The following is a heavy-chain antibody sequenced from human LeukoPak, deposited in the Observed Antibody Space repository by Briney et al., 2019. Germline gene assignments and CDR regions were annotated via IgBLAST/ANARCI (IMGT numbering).Heavy chain of an antibody. CDR3: ARDGAYSASNI. D-gene: IGHD6-13*01. CDR1: GFNFDRYT. CDR2: AGWAGGTT. V-gene: IGHV3-43*01. J-gene: IGHJ3*02. Sequence: GGSLRLSCATSGFNFDRYTIHWVRQAPGKGLEWVSLAGWAGGTTYYSDSVRGRFTISRDNVKNSLYLQLNSLRVEDTAVYYCARDGAYSASNIWGQGTMVAVSS.